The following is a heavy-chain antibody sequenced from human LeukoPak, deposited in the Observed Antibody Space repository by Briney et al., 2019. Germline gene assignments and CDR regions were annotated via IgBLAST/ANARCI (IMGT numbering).Heavy chain of an antibody. J-gene: IGHJ4*02. CDR2: ISGSGGST. CDR3: RADNNEFDY. V-gene: IGHV3-23*01. Sequence: GGSLRLSCADSGFTVSSNYMRWVRQAPGKGLEWVSGISGSGGSTYYADSVKGRFTISRDNSKNTLYLQMNSLRAEDTAVYYCRADNNEFDYWGQGTLVTASS. D-gene: IGHD1-1*01. CDR1: GFTVSSNY.